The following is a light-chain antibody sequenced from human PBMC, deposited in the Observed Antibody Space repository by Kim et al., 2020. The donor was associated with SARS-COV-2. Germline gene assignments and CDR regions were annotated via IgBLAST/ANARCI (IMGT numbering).Light chain of an antibody. J-gene: IGLJ3*02. CDR3: HSYDSTNHV. V-gene: IGLV6-57*03. CDR1: SGSIAIYF. Sequence: GKTVTISCPRSSGSIAIYFVLWYQQRPGNAPTILIYDDNQSPSGVPARFSGSIDSSSNSASLTISGLRTEDEADYYCHSYDSTNHVFGGGTQLTVL. CDR2: DDN.